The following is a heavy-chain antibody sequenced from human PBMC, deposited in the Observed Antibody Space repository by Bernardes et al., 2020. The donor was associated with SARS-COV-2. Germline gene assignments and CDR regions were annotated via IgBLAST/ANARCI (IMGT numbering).Heavy chain of an antibody. Sequence: ASVKVSCKASGYTLTSYGISWVRQAPGQGLEWMGWISAYNGNTNYAQKLQGRVTMTTDTSTSTAYMELRSLRSDDTAVYYCARGGYCSSTSCYGGPYYYYGMDVWGQGTTVTVSS. V-gene: IGHV1-18*04. CDR1: GYTLTSYG. CDR2: ISAYNGNT. D-gene: IGHD2-2*01. J-gene: IGHJ6*02. CDR3: ARGGYCSSTSCYGGPYYYYGMDV.